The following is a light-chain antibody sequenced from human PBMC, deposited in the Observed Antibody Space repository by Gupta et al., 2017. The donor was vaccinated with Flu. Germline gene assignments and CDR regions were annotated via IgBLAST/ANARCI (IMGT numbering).Light chain of an antibody. V-gene: IGLV3-25*03. CDR2: KDT. CDR1: ALTTQY. Sequence: SYELTQPPSVSVSPGQTARITCSGDALTTQYVCWYQQKPGQAPVLVIYKDTERPSGIPERFSGSSSGTTATLIISGVQAEDEADFYCQSTDSYASSVFGTGTKVTVL. J-gene: IGLJ1*01. CDR3: QSTDSYASSV.